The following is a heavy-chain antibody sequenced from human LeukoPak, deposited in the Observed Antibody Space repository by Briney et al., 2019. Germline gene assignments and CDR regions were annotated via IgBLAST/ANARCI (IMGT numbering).Heavy chain of an antibody. CDR2: ISRSSRYI. CDR1: GFIFSDYG. CDR3: AREGAGREGHNFDY. J-gene: IGHJ4*02. D-gene: IGHD5-24*01. V-gene: IGHV3-21*01. Sequence: PGGSLRLSCAASGFIFSDYGMNWVRQAPGKGLEWVSYISRSSRYIYYADSMKGRLTISRDNAKNSLYLQMDSLRAEDTALYYCAREGAGREGHNFDYWGQGTLVTVSS.